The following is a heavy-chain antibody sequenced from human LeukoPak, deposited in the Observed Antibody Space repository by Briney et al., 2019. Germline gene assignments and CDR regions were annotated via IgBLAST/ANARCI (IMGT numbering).Heavy chain of an antibody. D-gene: IGHD1-26*01. CDR1: GYTFTGYY. Sequence: ASVKVSCKASGYTFTGYYMHWVRQAPGQGLEWMGWINPNSGGTNYAQKFQGRVTMTRDTSISTAYMELSRLRSDDTAVYYCARGWSGSYYSHYYYYMDVWGKGTTSPSP. J-gene: IGHJ6*03. CDR3: ARGWSGSYYSHYYYYMDV. CDR2: INPNSGGT. V-gene: IGHV1-2*02.